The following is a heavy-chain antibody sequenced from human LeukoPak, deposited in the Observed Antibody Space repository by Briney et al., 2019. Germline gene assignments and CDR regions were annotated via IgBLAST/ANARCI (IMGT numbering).Heavy chain of an antibody. V-gene: IGHV4-30-2*01. CDR3: ARTYCDSTTCYRFDY. Sequence: PSETLSLTCTVSGGSISSGGCYWSWIRQPPGKGLEWIGYIYHSGSTYYNPSLKSRVTISVDRSKNQFSLKLSSVTAADAAVYYCARTYCDSTTCYRFDYWGQGTLVTVSS. D-gene: IGHD2-2*01. J-gene: IGHJ4*02. CDR2: IYHSGST. CDR1: GGSISSGGCY.